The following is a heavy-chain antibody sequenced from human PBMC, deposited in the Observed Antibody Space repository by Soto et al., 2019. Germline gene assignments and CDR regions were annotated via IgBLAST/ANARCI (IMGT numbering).Heavy chain of an antibody. CDR2: INHSGST. Sequence: SETLSLTCAVYGGSFSGYYWSWIRQPPGKGLEWIGEINHSGSTNYNPSLKSRATISVDTSKNQFSLKLSSVTAADTAVYYCARGYSSGWYGMDVWGQGTTVTVSS. CDR3: ARGYSSGWYGMDV. D-gene: IGHD6-19*01. CDR1: GGSFSGYY. J-gene: IGHJ6*02. V-gene: IGHV4-34*01.